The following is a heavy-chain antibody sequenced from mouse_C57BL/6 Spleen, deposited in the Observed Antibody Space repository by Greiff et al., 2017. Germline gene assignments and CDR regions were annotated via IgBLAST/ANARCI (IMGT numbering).Heavy chain of an antibody. CDR1: GYTFTGYW. CDR3: AKLFITTVVAPYFGV. V-gene: IGHV1-9*01. Sequence: VQLQQSGAELMKPGASVKLSCKATGYTFTGYWIEWVKQRPGHGLEWIGEILPGSGNTNYNEKFKGKATFTADTSSNTAYMQLSILTTEYSAIYYGAKLFITTVVAPYFGVWGTGTTVTVSS. D-gene: IGHD1-1*01. CDR2: ILPGSGNT. J-gene: IGHJ1*03.